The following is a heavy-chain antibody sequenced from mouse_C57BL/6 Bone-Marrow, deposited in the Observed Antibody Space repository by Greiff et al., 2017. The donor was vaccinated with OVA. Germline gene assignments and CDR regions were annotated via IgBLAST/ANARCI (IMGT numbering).Heavy chain of an antibody. CDR2: IDPENGDT. V-gene: IGHV14-4*01. J-gene: IGHJ3*01. CDR3: TTLYNWFAY. Sequence: LVESGAELVRPGASVKLSCTASGFNIKDDYMHWVKQRPEQGLEWIGWIDPENGDTEYASKFQGKATITADTSSNTAYLQLSSLTSEDTAVYYCTTLYNWFAYWGQGTLVTVSA. CDR1: GFNIKDDY. D-gene: IGHD1-3*01.